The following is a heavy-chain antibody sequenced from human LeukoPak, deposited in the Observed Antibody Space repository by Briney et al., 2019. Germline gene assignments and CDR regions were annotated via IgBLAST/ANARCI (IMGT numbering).Heavy chain of an antibody. CDR2: IYYSGSA. J-gene: IGHJ4*02. CDR3: ARGESSGWYYFNY. V-gene: IGHV4-59*12. CDR1: GGSINNYY. Sequence: SETLSLTCTVSGGSINNYYWSWIRQPPGKGLEWIGYIYYSGSANYNPSLKSRLIISVDTPKNQFSLKLSSVTAADTAVYYCARGESSGWYYFNYWGQGTLVTVSS. D-gene: IGHD6-13*01.